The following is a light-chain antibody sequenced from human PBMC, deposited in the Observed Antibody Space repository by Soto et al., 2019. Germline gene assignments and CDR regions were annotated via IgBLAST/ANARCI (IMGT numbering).Light chain of an antibody. CDR2: VES. Sequence: DIQMTQSPSSLSASVGDRVSITCRASQRIGTYLTWYQQKPGKPPKLLIYVESSLQSGVPSRFSGSGSGTDFTLTISSLQPEDFATYYCQQSYNTPVTFGQGTRLEIK. CDR3: QQSYNTPVT. V-gene: IGKV1-39*01. J-gene: IGKJ5*01. CDR1: QRIGTY.